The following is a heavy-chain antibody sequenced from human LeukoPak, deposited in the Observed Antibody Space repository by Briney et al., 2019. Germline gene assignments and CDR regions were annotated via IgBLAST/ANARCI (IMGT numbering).Heavy chain of an antibody. V-gene: IGHV4-34*01. CDR3: ARGKGSGWTFDY. CDR2: INHSGST. CDR1: GGSFSGYY. Sequence: SETPSLTCAVYGGSFSGYYWTWIRQPPGKGLEWIGEINHSGSTNYNPSLKSRVTISVDTSKNQFSLKLSSVTAADTAVYYCARGKGSGWTFDYWGQGTLVTVSS. J-gene: IGHJ4*02. D-gene: IGHD6-19*01.